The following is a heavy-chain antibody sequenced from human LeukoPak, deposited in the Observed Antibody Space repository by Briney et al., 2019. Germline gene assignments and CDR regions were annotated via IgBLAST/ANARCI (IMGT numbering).Heavy chain of an antibody. CDR1: GGSISSYY. V-gene: IGHV4-59*08. J-gene: IGHJ4*02. Sequence: SETLSLTCTVSGGSISSYYWSWIRQPPGKGLEWIGYIYYSGSTNYNPSLKSRVTISVDTSKNQFSLKLSSVTAADTAVYFCARHLIAVAAVDYWGQGTLVTVSS. CDR3: ARHLIAVAAVDY. D-gene: IGHD6-19*01. CDR2: IYYSGST.